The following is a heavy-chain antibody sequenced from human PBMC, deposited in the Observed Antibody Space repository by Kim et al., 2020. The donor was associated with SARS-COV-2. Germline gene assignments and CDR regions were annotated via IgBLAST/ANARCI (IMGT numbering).Heavy chain of an antibody. CDR2: IYYSGST. J-gene: IGHJ4*02. CDR1: GGSISSYY. Sequence: SETLSLTCTVSGGSISSYYWSWIRQPPGKGLEWIGYIYYSGSTNYNPSLKSRVTISVDTSKNQFSLKLSSVTAADTAVYYCAGIAAAGKCYWGQGTLVTVSS. V-gene: IGHV4-59*01. D-gene: IGHD6-13*01. CDR3: AGIAAAGKCY.